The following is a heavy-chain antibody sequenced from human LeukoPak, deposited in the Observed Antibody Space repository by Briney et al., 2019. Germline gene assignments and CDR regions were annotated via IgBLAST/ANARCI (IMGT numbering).Heavy chain of an antibody. V-gene: IGHV1-69*06. CDR1: GYTFTSYD. CDR3: ARSKASGYYFLYYFDY. J-gene: IGHJ4*02. Sequence: GASVKVSCKASGYTFTSYDINWVRQATGQGLEWMGGIIPIFGTANYAQKFQGRVTITADKSTSTAYMELSSLRSEDTAVYYCARSKASGYYFLYYFDYWGQGTLVTVSS. D-gene: IGHD3-22*01. CDR2: IIPIFGTA.